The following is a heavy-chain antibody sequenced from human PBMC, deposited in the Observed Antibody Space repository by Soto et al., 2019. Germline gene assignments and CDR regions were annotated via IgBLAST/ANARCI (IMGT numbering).Heavy chain of an antibody. CDR1: GYTFTGYY. D-gene: IGHD6-13*01. Sequence: SVKVSCEAAGYTFTGYYMHWVRQAPGQGPEWMGGIIPIFGGANYAQKFQGRVTITGDKSTSTAYMELSSLRSEDTAVYYRASRQVRSVAAADPGYYYYGMDVWGQGSTVTVSS. V-gene: IGHV1-69*06. CDR3: ASRQVRSVAAADPGYYYYGMDV. CDR2: IIPIFGGA. J-gene: IGHJ6*02.